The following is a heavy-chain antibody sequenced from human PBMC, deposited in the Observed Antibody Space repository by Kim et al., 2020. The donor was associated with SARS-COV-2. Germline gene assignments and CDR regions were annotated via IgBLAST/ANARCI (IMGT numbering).Heavy chain of an antibody. V-gene: IGHV4-59*08. CDR3: ALHGNAAYTDSWYDY. CDR1: RDSMTNYF. CDR2: IYYTGRIT. Sequence: SETLSLTCSVSRDSMTNYFWTWIRQPPGKGLEWIGNIYYTGRITNYTPSLKSRVTISVDTSKNQFSLKMTSVTAADTAVYYCALHGNAAYTDSWYDYWG. J-gene: IGHJ4*01. D-gene: IGHD6-13*01.